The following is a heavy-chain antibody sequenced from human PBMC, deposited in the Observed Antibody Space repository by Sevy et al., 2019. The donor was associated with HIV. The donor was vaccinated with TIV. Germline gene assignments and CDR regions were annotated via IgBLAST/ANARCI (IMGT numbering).Heavy chain of an antibody. CDR2: IFHTGST. CDR3: ARAAATVTTVTHFDY. V-gene: IGHV4-30-2*01. Sequence: SETLSLTCAVSGGSISSGGYSWNWIRQPPGEGLEWIGYIFHTGSTYYNPSLKSRVTISVDRSKNLFSLQLSSVTAADTTIHYCARAAATVTTVTHFDYWGQGTLVTVSS. CDR1: GGSISSGGYS. D-gene: IGHD4-17*01. J-gene: IGHJ4*02.